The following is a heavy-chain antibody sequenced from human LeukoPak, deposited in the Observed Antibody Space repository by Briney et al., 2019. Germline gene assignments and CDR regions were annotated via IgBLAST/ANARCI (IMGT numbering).Heavy chain of an antibody. D-gene: IGHD3-10*01. CDR1: GFTFDDYA. V-gene: IGHV3-9*01. CDR2: ISWNSGSI. Sequence: GRSLRLSCAASGFTFDDYAMHWVRQAPGEGLEWVSGISWNSGSIGYADSVKGRFTISRDNAKNSLYLQMNSLRAEDTALYYCAKGAGSGPRYYYYYYMDVWGKGTTVTVSS. J-gene: IGHJ6*03. CDR3: AKGAGSGPRYYYYYYMDV.